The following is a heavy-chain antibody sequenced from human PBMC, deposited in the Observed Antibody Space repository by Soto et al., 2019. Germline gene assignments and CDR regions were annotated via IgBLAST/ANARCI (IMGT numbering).Heavy chain of an antibody. J-gene: IGHJ3*02. CDR3: AKGDNGAFDI. CDR2: ISSSSII. V-gene: IGHV3-48*02. D-gene: IGHD1-1*01. Sequence: PGGSLRLSCAASGFTFSGYSMNWVRQAPGKGLEWVSYISSSSIIFYADSVKGRFTISRDNAKNSLYLQMNSLRDEDTAVYYCAKGDNGAFDIWGQGTMVTVSS. CDR1: GFTFSGYS.